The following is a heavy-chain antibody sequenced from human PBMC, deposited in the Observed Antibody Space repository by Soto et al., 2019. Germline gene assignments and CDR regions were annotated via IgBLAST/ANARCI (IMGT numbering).Heavy chain of an antibody. CDR1: GYSFTTYW. V-gene: IGHV5-10-1*01. CDR2: IDPSDSCT. J-gene: IGHJ5*02. Sequence: GESLKISCKGSGYSFTTYWISWVRQMPGKGLEWMGRIDPSDSCTNYSPSFQGHVTISADKSISTAYLQWSSLKASDTAMYYCATGPTNSNNWFDPWGQGTLVTVSS. CDR3: ATGPTNSNNWFDP. D-gene: IGHD1-1*01.